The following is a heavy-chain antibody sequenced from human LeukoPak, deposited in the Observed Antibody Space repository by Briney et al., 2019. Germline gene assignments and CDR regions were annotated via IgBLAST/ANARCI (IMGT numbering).Heavy chain of an antibody. V-gene: IGHV3-7*01. CDR1: GFIFSTNW. D-gene: IGHD2-8*01. J-gene: IGHJ5*01. Sequence: GGSLRLSRAASGFIFSTNWMSWVRQAPGKGLEWVASIKPDGSEKYYVDSVKGRFTISRDNAKTSLYLQMNSLRPDDTAVYYCARLKGDRTIYDSWGHGTLVTVSS. CDR2: IKPDGSEK. CDR3: ARLKGDRTIYDS.